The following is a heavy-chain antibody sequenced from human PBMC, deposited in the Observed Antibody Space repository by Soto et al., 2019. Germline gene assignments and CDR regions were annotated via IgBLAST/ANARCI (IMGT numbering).Heavy chain of an antibody. CDR1: GVTFSNPW. Sequence: GVPLRLSCAASGVTFSNPWLNWVSQAPGKGLEWVGRIKSKTDGGTTDYAAPVKGRFTISRDDSKNTLYLQMNSLKTEDTAVYYCTTEGPSDDYGDVDYWGQGTLVTVSS. J-gene: IGHJ4*02. V-gene: IGHV3-15*07. CDR2: IKSKTDGGTT. CDR3: TTEGPSDDYGDVDY. D-gene: IGHD4-17*01.